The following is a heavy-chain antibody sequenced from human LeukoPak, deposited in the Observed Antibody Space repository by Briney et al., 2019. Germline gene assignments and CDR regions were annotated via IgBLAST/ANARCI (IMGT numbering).Heavy chain of an antibody. J-gene: IGHJ4*02. V-gene: IGHV3-30*18. Sequence: PGGSLRLSCAASGFTFSSYGMHWVRQAPGKGLEWVAVISYDGDNKYYADSVKGRFTISRDNSKNTLYLQMNSLRAEDSAVYYCAKVSSSWSRTGTFDYWGQGALVTVSP. CDR2: ISYDGDNK. D-gene: IGHD6-13*01. CDR1: GFTFSSYG. CDR3: AKVSSSWSRTGTFDY.